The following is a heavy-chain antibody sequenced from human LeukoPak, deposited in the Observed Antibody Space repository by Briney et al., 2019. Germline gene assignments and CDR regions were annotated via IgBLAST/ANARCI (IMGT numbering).Heavy chain of an antibody. J-gene: IGHJ6*03. V-gene: IGHV3-48*03. CDR2: ISSSGSTI. CDR3: ARARGRGGYELYYYYYMDV. CDR1: GFTFSSYE. Sequence: PGGSLRLSCAASGFTFSSYEMNWVRQAPGKGLEWVSYISSSGSTIYYADSVKGRFTISRDNAKNSLYLQMNSLRAEDTAVYYCARARGRGGYELYYYYYMDVWGKGTTVTISS. D-gene: IGHD5-12*01.